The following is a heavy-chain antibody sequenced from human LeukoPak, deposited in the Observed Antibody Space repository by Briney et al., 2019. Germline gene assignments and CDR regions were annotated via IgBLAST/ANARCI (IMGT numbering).Heavy chain of an antibody. CDR1: EFIFSRYA. V-gene: IGHV3-23*01. CDR2: ISGSSDST. Sequence: GGSLRLSCAASEFIFSRYAMSWVRQAPGKGPEWVSVISGSSDSTYYADSVKGRFTISRDNSRNTLYLQMNRLRAEDTGLYYCAKVAYYYGSGSYYKSPLDYWGQGTLVTVSS. D-gene: IGHD3-10*01. CDR3: AKVAYYYGSGSYYKSPLDY. J-gene: IGHJ4*02.